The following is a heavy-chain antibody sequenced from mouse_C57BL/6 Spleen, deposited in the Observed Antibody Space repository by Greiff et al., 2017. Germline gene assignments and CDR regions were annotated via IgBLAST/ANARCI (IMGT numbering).Heavy chain of an antibody. CDR1: GYTFTDYE. J-gene: IGHJ2*01. CDR2: IDPETGGT. CDR3: TRWGGYFDY. V-gene: IGHV1-15*01. Sequence: QVQLQQSGAELVRPGASVTLSCKASGYTFTDYEMHWVKQTPVHGLEWIGAIDPETGGTAYNQKFKGKAILTADKSSSTAYMELRSLTSEDSAVYYCTRWGGYFDYWGQSTTLTVSS.